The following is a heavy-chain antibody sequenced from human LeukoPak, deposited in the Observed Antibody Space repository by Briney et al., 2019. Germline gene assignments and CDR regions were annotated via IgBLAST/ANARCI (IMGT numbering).Heavy chain of an antibody. CDR1: GFTFSSYA. D-gene: IGHD4-17*01. Sequence: GGSLRLSCAASGFTFSSYAMSWVREAPGKGLEWVSAISGSGGSTYYADSVKGRFTISRDNSKNTLYLQMNSLRAEDTAVYYCARARGTVTNNWFDPWGQGTLVTVSS. J-gene: IGHJ5*02. CDR3: ARARGTVTNNWFDP. CDR2: ISGSGGST. V-gene: IGHV3-23*01.